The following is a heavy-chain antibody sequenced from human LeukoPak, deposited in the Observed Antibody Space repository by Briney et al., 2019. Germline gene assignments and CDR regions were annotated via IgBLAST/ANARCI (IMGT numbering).Heavy chain of an antibody. CDR3: AKVKDIVVVPAATYFDY. Sequence: GGSLRLSCAASGFTFSSYGMQWVRQAPGKWLEWVAFIRYDGSNKYYADSVKGRFTISRDNSKNTLYLQMNSLRAEDTAVYYCAKVKDIVVVPAATYFDYWGQGTLVTDSS. CDR2: IRYDGSNK. CDR1: GFTFSSYG. V-gene: IGHV3-30*02. J-gene: IGHJ4*02. D-gene: IGHD2-2*01.